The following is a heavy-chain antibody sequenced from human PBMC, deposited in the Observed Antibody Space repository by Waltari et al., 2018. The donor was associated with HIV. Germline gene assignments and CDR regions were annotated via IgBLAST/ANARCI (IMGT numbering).Heavy chain of an antibody. Sequence: GSLRLSCAVSGLNFATSGLGWVRQAPGKGLEWMSAITSSGGRTYYAESVKGRFIISRDNSKKTVTLQLKNLRLGDTAMYYCATCNIGSGWYLKSPIRIWGQGTLVTVS. D-gene: IGHD6-19*01. CDR1: GLNFATSG. J-gene: IGHJ4*02. CDR2: ITSSGGRT. V-gene: IGHV3-23*01. CDR3: ATCNIGSGWYLKSPIRI.